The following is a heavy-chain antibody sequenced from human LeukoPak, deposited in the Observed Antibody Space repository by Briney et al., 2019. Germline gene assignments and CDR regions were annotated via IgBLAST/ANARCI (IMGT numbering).Heavy chain of an antibody. CDR2: ISHDGAAV. J-gene: IGHJ5*02. D-gene: IGHD6-19*01. CDR3: AKDWGSSGWYNWFDP. CDR1: GFIIANHG. V-gene: IGHV3-30*18. Sequence: GGSLRLSCAVSGFIIANHGMHWVRQAPGKGLEWVAMISHDGAAVYYGDSVKGRLTISRDNSNNTLYLQMNSLRVEDTAVYYCAKDWGSSGWYNWFDPWGQGTLVTVSS.